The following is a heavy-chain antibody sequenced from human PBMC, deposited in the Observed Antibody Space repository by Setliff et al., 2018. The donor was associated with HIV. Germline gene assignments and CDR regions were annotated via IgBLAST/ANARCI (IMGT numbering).Heavy chain of an antibody. V-gene: IGHV4-31*03. Sequence: SETLSLTCTVSGGSISSGGYYWSWIRQHPGKGLEWIGYIYYSGSTYYNPSLKSRVTISVDTSKNQFSLKLSSVTAADTAMYFFARESRNDFWSGYYRTFDIWGQGTMVTVS. CDR2: IYYSGST. CDR3: ARESRNDFWSGYYRTFDI. CDR1: GGSISSGGYY. J-gene: IGHJ3*02. D-gene: IGHD3-3*01.